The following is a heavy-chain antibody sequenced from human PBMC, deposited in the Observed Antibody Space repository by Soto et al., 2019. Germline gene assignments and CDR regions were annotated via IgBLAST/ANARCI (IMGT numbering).Heavy chain of an antibody. J-gene: IGHJ4*02. V-gene: IGHV1-69*12. Sequence: QVQLVQSGAEVKKPGSSVKVSCKASGDSFSSYAMSWVRQAPGQGLEWMGGIVPIFGSRNYAQKLQGRVTITADESPSTVYMALTSLTYDDTAIYYCARDGDSGTYEYWGQGTLVTVSS. D-gene: IGHD5-12*01. CDR2: IVPIFGSR. CDR3: ARDGDSGTYEY. CDR1: GDSFSSYA.